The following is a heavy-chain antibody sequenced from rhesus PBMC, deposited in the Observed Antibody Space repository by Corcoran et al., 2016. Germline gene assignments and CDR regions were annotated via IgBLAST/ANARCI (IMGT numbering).Heavy chain of an antibody. Sequence: QVQLQESGPGLVTPSETLSLTCAVSGGSISSGYYYWSWIRQPPGKGMEWIGYITYTCRTSYNPSHKSPDTISRDASKNQFSLTLSSVTAADTAVYYCAREPPYWYFDLWGPGTPITISS. CDR1: GGSISSGYYY. V-gene: IGHV4-122*02. CDR2: ITYTCRT. CDR3: AREPPYWYFDL. J-gene: IGHJ2*01.